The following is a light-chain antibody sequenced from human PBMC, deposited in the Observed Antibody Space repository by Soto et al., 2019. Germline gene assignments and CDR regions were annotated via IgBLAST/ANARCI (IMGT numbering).Light chain of an antibody. J-gene: IGKJ4*01. Sequence: AIRMTQSPSSFSASTGDRVTITCRASQGISSYLAWYQQKPGKAPKLLIYAASNRATGIPARFSGSGSGTDFTLTISSLEPADFAVYYCQQRSNWPLTFGGGTKVEIK. CDR3: QQRSNWPLT. V-gene: IGKV1-8*01. CDR2: AAS. CDR1: QGISSY.